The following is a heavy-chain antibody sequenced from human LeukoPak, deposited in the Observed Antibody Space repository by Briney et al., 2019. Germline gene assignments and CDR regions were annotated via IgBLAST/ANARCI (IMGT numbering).Heavy chain of an antibody. D-gene: IGHD2-21*02. CDR1: GYTFTSYD. Sequence: WASVKVSCKASGYTFTSYDINWVRQATGQGFEWMGWMNPSSGYTGYAQKFQGRVTMTRDTSISTAYMELSSLRSEDSAVYYCARALPKTAAAPYYMDVWGKGTTVTVSS. J-gene: IGHJ6*03. CDR3: ARALPKTAAAPYYMDV. CDR2: MNPSSGYT. V-gene: IGHV1-8*01.